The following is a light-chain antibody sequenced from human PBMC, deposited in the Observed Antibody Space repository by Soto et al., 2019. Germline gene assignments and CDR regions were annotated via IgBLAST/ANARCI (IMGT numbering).Light chain of an antibody. CDR3: QQYGSPGT. Sequence: ELVRTQSPATPSVSPGERATLSGRASQFVSTNLAWYKQRPGQAPRLLIYGASTRATGIPDRFSGSGSGTDFTLTIRRLEPEDFAVYYCQQYGSPGTFGQGTKVDIK. J-gene: IGKJ1*01. V-gene: IGKV3-20*01. CDR1: QFVSTN. CDR2: GAS.